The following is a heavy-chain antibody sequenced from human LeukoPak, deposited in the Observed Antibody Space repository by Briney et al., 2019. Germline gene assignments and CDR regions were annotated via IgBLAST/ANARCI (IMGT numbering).Heavy chain of an antibody. CDR2: ISYDGSNK. CDR1: GFTFSSYA. D-gene: IGHD3-22*01. J-gene: IGHJ4*02. V-gene: IGHV3-30-3*01. CDR3: ARDSVVRTAVFDY. Sequence: GGSLRLSCAASGFTFSSYAIHWVRQAPGKGLEWVAVISYDGSNKYYPDSVKGRITISIDNSKNTVYVQLNSLGPEDTAVYYCARDSVVRTAVFDYWGQGTLVTVSS.